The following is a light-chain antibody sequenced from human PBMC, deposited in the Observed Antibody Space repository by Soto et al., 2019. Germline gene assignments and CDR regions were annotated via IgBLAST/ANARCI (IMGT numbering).Light chain of an antibody. J-gene: IGLJ2*01. V-gene: IGLV2-14*01. CDR2: DVS. CDR3: SSYTGSSTYVV. CDR1: SSDVGGYNY. Sequence: QSALTQPASVSGSPGQSITISCTGTSSDVGGYNYVSWYQQHPGKAPKLMIYDVSNRPSGVSNRFSRSKSANTASLTISGLHAEDEADYYCSSYTGSSTYVVFGGGTKLTVL.